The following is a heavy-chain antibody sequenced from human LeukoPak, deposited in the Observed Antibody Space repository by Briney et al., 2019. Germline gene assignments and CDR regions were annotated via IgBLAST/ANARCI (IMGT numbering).Heavy chain of an antibody. Sequence: ASVKVSCKASGYTFITYGISWVRQAPGQGLEWMGWISGYNGNTNYAQKFQGRVTKTTDTSTTTANMELRSLTSDDTAVYYCARDIVSAMAVYDAFDVWGQGTMVTVSS. D-gene: IGHD5/OR15-5a*01. CDR2: ISGYNGNT. V-gene: IGHV1-18*01. J-gene: IGHJ3*01. CDR3: ARDIVSAMAVYDAFDV. CDR1: GYTFITYG.